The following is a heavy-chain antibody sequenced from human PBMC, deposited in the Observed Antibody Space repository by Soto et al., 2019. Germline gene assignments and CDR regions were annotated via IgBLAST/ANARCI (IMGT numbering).Heavy chain of an antibody. J-gene: IGHJ6*02. CDR2: MNPYSGAT. Sequence: QVQLVQSGAEVKKPGASVKVSCKASGYTFTNYDINWVRQATGQGLEWMGWMNPYSGATGYAQKFKGGVPLTWKRSITTPYMILGGLKSEDTALNSCGRGEKHDFWTGSTSGMAVWGQGTTV. CDR3: GRGEKHDFWTGSTSGMAV. D-gene: IGHD3-3*01. V-gene: IGHV1-8*01. CDR1: GYTFTNYD.